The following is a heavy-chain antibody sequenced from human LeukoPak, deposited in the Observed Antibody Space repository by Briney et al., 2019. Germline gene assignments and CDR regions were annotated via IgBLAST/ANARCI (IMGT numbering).Heavy chain of an antibody. CDR2: IIPIFGTA. D-gene: IGHD1-26*01. Sequence: WASVKVSCKASGGTFSSYAISWVRQAPGQGLEWMGGIIPIFGTANYAQKFQGRVTITADESTSTAYMELSSLRSEDTAVYYCARDWDSGSYQKDYWGQGTLVTVSS. CDR3: ARDWDSGSYQKDY. CDR1: GGTFSSYA. V-gene: IGHV1-69*13. J-gene: IGHJ4*02.